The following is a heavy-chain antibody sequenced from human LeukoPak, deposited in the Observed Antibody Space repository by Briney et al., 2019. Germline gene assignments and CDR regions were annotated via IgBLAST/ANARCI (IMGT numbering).Heavy chain of an antibody. Sequence: SETLSLTCAVSGGSISSGGYSWSWIRQPPGKGLEWIGYIYHSGSTYYSPSLKSRVTISVDRSKNQFSLKLSSVTAADTAVYYCARAGSGYYNDAFDIWGQGTMVTVSS. V-gene: IGHV4-30-2*01. CDR3: ARAGSGYYNDAFDI. CDR2: IYHSGST. D-gene: IGHD3-22*01. J-gene: IGHJ3*02. CDR1: GGSISSGGYS.